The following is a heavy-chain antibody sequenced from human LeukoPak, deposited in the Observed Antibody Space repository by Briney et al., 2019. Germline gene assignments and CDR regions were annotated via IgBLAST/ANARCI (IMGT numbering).Heavy chain of an antibody. CDR3: AKGNIAAAGPTTPFDY. V-gene: IGHV3-9*01. CDR2: ISWNSGSI. D-gene: IGHD6-13*01. Sequence: PGGSLRLSCAASGFTFDDYAMHWVRQAPGKGLEWVSGISWNSGSIGYADSVKGRFTISRDNAKNSLYLQMNSLRAEDTALYYCAKGNIAAAGPTTPFDYWGQGTLVTVSS. J-gene: IGHJ4*02. CDR1: GFTFDDYA.